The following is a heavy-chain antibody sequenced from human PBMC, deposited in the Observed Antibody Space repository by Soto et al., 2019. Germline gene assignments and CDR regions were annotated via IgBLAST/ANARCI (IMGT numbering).Heavy chain of an antibody. Sequence: AGGSLGLSCAASGFTFSDYGMHWVRQAPGKGLEWVAVISYDSTNKYYGDSVKGRFTISRDNSKNTLYLQMNSLRAEDRAVYYCAKDHGFDEFQLLYYSYYGLDVRGQGTTVTVSS. CDR2: ISYDSTNK. CDR3: AKDHGFDEFQLLYYSYYGLDV. D-gene: IGHD2-2*02. V-gene: IGHV3-30*18. J-gene: IGHJ6*02. CDR1: GFTFSDYG.